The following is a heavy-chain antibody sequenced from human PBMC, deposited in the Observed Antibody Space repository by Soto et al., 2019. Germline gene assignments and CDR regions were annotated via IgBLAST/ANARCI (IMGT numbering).Heavy chain of an antibody. Sequence: QVQLQESGPGLVKPSQTLSLTCTVSGGSISSGGYYWSWIRQQPGKGLEWIGYIYYSGSTYYNPSLKSRVTISVDTSKNQFSRKLSSVTAADTAVYYCASTADSSTTWGMDVWGQGTTVTVSS. D-gene: IGHD6-13*01. CDR3: ASTADSSTTWGMDV. CDR2: IYYSGST. V-gene: IGHV4-31*03. CDR1: GGSISSGGYY. J-gene: IGHJ6*02.